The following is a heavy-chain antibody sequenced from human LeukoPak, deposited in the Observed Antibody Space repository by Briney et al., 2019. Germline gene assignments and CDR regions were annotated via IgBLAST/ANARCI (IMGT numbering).Heavy chain of an antibody. J-gene: IGHJ6*02. CDR1: GFTFSSYS. D-gene: IGHD4-23*01. CDR3: ARDASPTVVTLGYGMDV. V-gene: IGHV3-48*04. CDR2: ISSSSSTI. Sequence: GGSLRLSCAASGFTFSSYSMNWVRQAPGKGLEWVSYISSSSSTIYYADSVKGRFTISRDNAKNSLYLQMNSLRAEDTAVYYCARDASPTVVTLGYGMDVWGQGTTVTVSS.